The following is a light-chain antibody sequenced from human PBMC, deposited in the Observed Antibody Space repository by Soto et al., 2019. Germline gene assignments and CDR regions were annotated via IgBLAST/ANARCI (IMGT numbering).Light chain of an antibody. V-gene: IGKV3-11*01. CDR3: QQCSSWPLT. CDR2: DTS. CDR1: QTVSTS. J-gene: IGKJ5*01. Sequence: EIVLTQSPDTLSLSPGERVTLSCRASQTVSTSLAWYQQKPGQTPRLLIYDTSNRATGIPARSRGSGSGTDFTLTIDSLGPEDFAVYYCQQCSSWPLTFGQGTRLEIK.